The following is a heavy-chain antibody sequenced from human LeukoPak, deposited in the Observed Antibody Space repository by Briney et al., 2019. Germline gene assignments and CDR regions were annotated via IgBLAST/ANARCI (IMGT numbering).Heavy chain of an antibody. CDR1: GGSISSSSYY. D-gene: IGHD4-23*01. V-gene: IGHV4-39*07. Sequence: SETLSLTCTVSGGSISSSSYYWGWIRQPPGKGLEWIGSIYYSGSTYYNPSLKSRVTISVDTSKNQFSLKLSSVTAADTAVYYCARVPANGGNYYMDVWAKGPRSPSP. CDR3: ARVPANGGNYYMDV. CDR2: IYYSGST. J-gene: IGHJ6*03.